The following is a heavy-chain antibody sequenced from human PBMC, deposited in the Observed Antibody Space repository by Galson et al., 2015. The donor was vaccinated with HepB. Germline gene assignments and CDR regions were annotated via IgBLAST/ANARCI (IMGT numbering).Heavy chain of an antibody. CDR2: ISGSGGST. CDR3: AKGVQRWLQLSYFDY. D-gene: IGHD5-24*01. V-gene: IGHV3-23*01. CDR1: GFTFSSYA. Sequence: SLRLSCAASGFTFSSYAMSWVRQAPGKGLEWVSAISGSGGSTYYADSVKGRFTISRDNSKNTLYLQMNSLRAEDTAVYYCAKGVQRWLQLSYFDYWGQGTLVTVSS. J-gene: IGHJ4*02.